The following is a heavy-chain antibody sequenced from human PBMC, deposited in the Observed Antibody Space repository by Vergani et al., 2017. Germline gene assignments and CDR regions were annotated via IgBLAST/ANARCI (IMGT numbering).Heavy chain of an antibody. CDR2: IIPIFGTA. CDR3: ARAKGGSYYGDYYYGMDV. Sequence: QVQLVQSGAEVKKPGSSVKVSCKASGGTFSSYAISWVRQAPGQGLEWMGGIIPIFGTANFAQKFQGRVTITADESTSTAYMELSSLRSEDTAVYYCARAKGGSYYGDYYYGMDVWGQGTTVTVSS. J-gene: IGHJ6*02. CDR1: GGTFSSYA. V-gene: IGHV1-69*12. D-gene: IGHD1-26*01.